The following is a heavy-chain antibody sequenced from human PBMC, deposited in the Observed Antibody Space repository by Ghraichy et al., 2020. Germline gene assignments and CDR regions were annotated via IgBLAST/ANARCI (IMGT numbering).Heavy chain of an antibody. CDR3: ARVGVKELQDNWFDP. D-gene: IGHD1-7*01. CDR2: ISSSSTTI. J-gene: IGHJ5*02. Sequence: GESLNISCAASGFTFSAYSMNWVRQAPGKGLEWLSYISSSSTTIRYTDSVKGRFTISRDNAKNSLYLQMNSLRDEDTAVYYCARVGVKELQDNWFDPWGHGTLVTVSS. CDR1: GFTFSAYS. V-gene: IGHV3-48*02.